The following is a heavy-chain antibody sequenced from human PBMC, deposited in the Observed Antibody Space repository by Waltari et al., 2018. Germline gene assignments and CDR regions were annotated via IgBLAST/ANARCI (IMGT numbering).Heavy chain of an antibody. D-gene: IGHD3-22*01. CDR3: ARIVVVITDSWFDP. V-gene: IGHV4-30-2*01. CDR2: IYHSGST. CDR1: GGPIRSGGYS. Sequence: QLQLQESGSGLVKPSQTLSLTCAVSGGPIRSGGYSWSWIRQPPGKGLEWIGYIYHSGSTYYNPSLKSRVTISVDRSKNQFSLKLSSVTAADTAVYYCARIVVVITDSWFDPWGQGTLVTVSS. J-gene: IGHJ5*02.